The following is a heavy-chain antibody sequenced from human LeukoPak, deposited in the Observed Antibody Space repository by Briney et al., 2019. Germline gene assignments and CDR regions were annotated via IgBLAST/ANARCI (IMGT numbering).Heavy chain of an antibody. CDR1: GGTFSGYY. J-gene: IGHJ3*02. V-gene: IGHV4-34*01. D-gene: IGHD5-18*01. CDR3: ARFDVDTAMFSAFDI. Sequence: PSETLSLTCAVYGGTFSGYYWSWLRQPPGKGLEWIGEINHSGSTNYNPSLKSRVTISVDTSKNQFSLKLSSVTAADTAVYYCARFDVDTAMFSAFDIWGQGTMVTVSS. CDR2: INHSGST.